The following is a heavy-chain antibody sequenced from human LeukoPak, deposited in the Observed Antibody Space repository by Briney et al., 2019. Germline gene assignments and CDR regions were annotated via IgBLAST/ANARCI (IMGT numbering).Heavy chain of an antibody. CDR2: ISSSHI. CDR1: GFTFSFYL. V-gene: IGHV3-21*01. D-gene: IGHD1-20*01. Sequence: PGGALRLSCTAPGFTFSFYLMNWVRQAPGEGLEWVSSISSSHIYYADSLKGRFTVSRDNAKSSMYLQMNNLRAEDTAVYYCARDDNWNDKPFDLWGQGTLVTVSS. J-gene: IGHJ4*02. CDR3: ARDDNWNDKPFDL.